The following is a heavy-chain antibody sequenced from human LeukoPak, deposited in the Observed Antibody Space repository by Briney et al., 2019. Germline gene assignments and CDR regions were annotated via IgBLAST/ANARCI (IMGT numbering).Heavy chain of an antibody. CDR3: TTGIRGD. V-gene: IGHV3-15*04. CDR2: IASKTDGGTT. CDR1: GFTFSNAW. J-gene: IGHJ4*02. Sequence: PGGSLRLSCAASGFTFSNAWMSWVRQAPGKGLEWVGRIASKTDGGTTDYAAPVKGRFTISRDDSKNMLFLQMNSLKTEDTAVYYCTTGIRGDCGQGTLVTVSS.